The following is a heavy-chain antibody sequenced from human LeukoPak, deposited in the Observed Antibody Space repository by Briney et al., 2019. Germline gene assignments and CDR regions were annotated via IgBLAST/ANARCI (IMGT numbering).Heavy chain of an antibody. CDR1: GFTFSSYW. Sequence: GSLRLSCAASGFTFSSYWMNWARQAPGKGLEWVSYISSSSSTIYYADSVKGRFTISRDNARNSLYLQMNSLRAEDTAVYYCARGAYYYEDWGQGTLVTVSS. CDR2: ISSSSSTI. CDR3: ARGAYYYED. V-gene: IGHV3-48*01. J-gene: IGHJ4*02. D-gene: IGHD3-22*01.